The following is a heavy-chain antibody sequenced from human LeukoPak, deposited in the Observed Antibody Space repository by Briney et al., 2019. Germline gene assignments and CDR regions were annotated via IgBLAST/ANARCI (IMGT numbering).Heavy chain of an antibody. V-gene: IGHV2-70*11. CDR1: GFSLSTSGVC. CDR3: ARTTSSTSVNFDY. J-gene: IGHJ4*02. Sequence: SGPALVKPTETLTLTCTFSGFSLSTSGVCVSWIRQPPGKALEWLARIDWDNDKYYSTSLKTRLTISTDTSKNQVVLTMTNMDPVDTATYYCARTTSSTSVNFDYWGQGTLVTVSS. CDR2: IDWDNDK. D-gene: IGHD2-2*01.